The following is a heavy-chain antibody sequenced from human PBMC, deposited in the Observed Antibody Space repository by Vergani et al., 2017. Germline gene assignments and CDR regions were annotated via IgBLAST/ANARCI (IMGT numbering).Heavy chain of an antibody. CDR1: GFTFSSYA. CDR2: ISGSGGST. V-gene: IGHV3-23*01. D-gene: IGHD1-26*01. Sequence: EVQLLESGGGLVQPGGSLRLSCAASGFTFSSYAMSWVRQAPGKGLEWVSVISGSGGSTYYAASVTGRFTVSRDNSKNSLYLQMNSLRAEDTAVYYCARHSGSYLARDIWGQGTMVTVSS. CDR3: ARHSGSYLARDI. J-gene: IGHJ3*02.